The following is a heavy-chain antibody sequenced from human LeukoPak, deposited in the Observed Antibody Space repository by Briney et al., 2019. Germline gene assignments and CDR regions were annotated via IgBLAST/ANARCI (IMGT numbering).Heavy chain of an antibody. CDR3: TKDKGGHGSGSYIWAGMDV. J-gene: IGHJ6*02. CDR2: ISWSRGNI. D-gene: IGHD3-10*01. Sequence: GRSLRLSCAASGCSFEDYAMHWVRQAPGKGLEWVSGISWSRGNIGYADCVKGRFTIPRDNAKSSLYLQMNSLRDEDTALYYCTKDKGGHGSGSYIWAGMDVWGQGTTVTVSS. CDR1: GCSFEDYA. V-gene: IGHV3-9*01.